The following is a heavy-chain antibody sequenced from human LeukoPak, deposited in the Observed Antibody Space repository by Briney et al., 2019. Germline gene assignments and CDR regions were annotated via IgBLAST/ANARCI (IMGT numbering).Heavy chain of an antibody. J-gene: IGHJ4*02. D-gene: IGHD6-19*01. Sequence: SETLSLTCTVSGGSISSYYWSWIRQPPGKGLEWIGRIYTSGSTNYNPSLKSRVTISVDTSKNQFSLKLSSVTAADTAVYYCATYSSGWYYFDYWGQGTLVTVSS. CDR2: IYTSGST. CDR1: GGSISSYY. CDR3: ATYSSGWYYFDY. V-gene: IGHV4-4*08.